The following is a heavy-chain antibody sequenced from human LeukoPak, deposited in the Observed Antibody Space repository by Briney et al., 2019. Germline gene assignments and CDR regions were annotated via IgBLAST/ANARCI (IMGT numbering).Heavy chain of an antibody. CDR2: ISSSSSTI. V-gene: IGHV3-48*01. Sequence: GGSLRLSCAAYGFTFSSYSMNWVRQAPGKGLEWVSYISSSSSTIYYADSVKGRFTISRDNAKNSLYLQMNSLRAEDTAVYYCARRAYDFWSGYYPFDYWGQGTLVTVSS. J-gene: IGHJ4*02. CDR1: GFTFSSYS. CDR3: ARRAYDFWSGYYPFDY. D-gene: IGHD3-3*01.